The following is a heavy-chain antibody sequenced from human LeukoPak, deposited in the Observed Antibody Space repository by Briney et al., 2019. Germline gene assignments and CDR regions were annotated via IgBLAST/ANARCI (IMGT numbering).Heavy chain of an antibody. CDR3: ARGHYDTSGYYHLDY. D-gene: IGHD3-22*01. Sequence: GASVKVSCKASGYTFTGYFMLWVRQAPGQGLEWMGWINPNSGATNYAQKFQGRVTMTRDTSISTAYMELRSDDTAVYFCARGHYDTSGYYHLDYWGQGTLVTVSS. V-gene: IGHV1-2*02. CDR1: GYTFTGYF. J-gene: IGHJ4*02. CDR2: INPNSGAT.